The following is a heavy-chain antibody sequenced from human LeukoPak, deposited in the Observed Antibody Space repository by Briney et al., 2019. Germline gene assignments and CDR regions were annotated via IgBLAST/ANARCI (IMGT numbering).Heavy chain of an antibody. V-gene: IGHV4-34*01. Sequence: PSETLSLTCAVYGGSFSGYYWNWIRQPPGKGLEWIGEINHSGSTNYNPSLKSRVTISVDTSKNQFSLKLSSVTAADTAVYYCASLFRAFDIWGQGTMVTVSS. CDR2: INHSGST. CDR3: ASLFRAFDI. D-gene: IGHD2-21*01. CDR1: GGSFSGYY. J-gene: IGHJ3*02.